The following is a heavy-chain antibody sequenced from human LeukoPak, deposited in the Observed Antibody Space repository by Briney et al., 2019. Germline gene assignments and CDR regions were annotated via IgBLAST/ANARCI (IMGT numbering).Heavy chain of an antibody. V-gene: IGHV3-9*01. J-gene: IGHJ4*02. D-gene: IGHD1-26*01. CDR3: AKSDRWELLFLYLDY. Sequence: GGSLRLSCAASGFTFDDYAMHWVRQAPGKGLEWVSSISWNSGSINYADSVKGRFTISRDNSKNTLYLQMNSLRAEDTAVYYCAKSDRWELLFLYLDYWGQGTLVTVSS. CDR1: GFTFDDYA. CDR2: ISWNSGSI.